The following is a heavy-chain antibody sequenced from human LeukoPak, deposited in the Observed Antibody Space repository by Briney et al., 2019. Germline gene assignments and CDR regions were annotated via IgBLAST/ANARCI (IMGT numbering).Heavy chain of an antibody. Sequence: SETLSLTCTVSGGSMSSYYWSWIRQPPGKGLEWIGYIYYSGSTNYNPSLKSRVTISVDTSKNQFSLKLSSVTAADTAVYYCARDRGGYDSSGYYGYFDYWGQGALVTVSS. CDR1: GGSMSSYY. J-gene: IGHJ4*02. V-gene: IGHV4-59*01. CDR2: IYYSGST. CDR3: ARDRGGYDSSGYYGYFDY. D-gene: IGHD3-22*01.